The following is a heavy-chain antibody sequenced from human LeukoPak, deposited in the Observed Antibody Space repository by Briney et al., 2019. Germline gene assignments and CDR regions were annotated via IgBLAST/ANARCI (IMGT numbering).Heavy chain of an antibody. D-gene: IGHD3-22*01. J-gene: IGHJ4*02. Sequence: GGSLRLSCAASGLTFSNAWMNWVRQAPGKGLEWVGRIKSKTDGGTTDYAAPVKGRFTISRDDSKNTLYLQMNSLKTEDTAVYYCSTTYYYDSSEGYWGQGTLVTVSS. V-gene: IGHV3-15*07. CDR3: STTYYYDSSEGY. CDR1: GLTFSNAW. CDR2: IKSKTDGGTT.